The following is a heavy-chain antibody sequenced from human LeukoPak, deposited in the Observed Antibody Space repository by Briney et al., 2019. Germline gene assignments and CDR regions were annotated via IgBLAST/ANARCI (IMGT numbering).Heavy chain of an antibody. CDR2: IYYSGST. D-gene: IGHD2-15*01. CDR1: GGSISSGGYY. V-gene: IGHV4-31*03. Sequence: SQTLSLTCTVSGGSISSGGYYWSWIRQHPGKGLEWIGYIYYSGSTYYNPSLKSRVTISVDTSKNQFSLKLSSVTAADTAVYYCARDPPLSGGSSEGAFDIWGQGTMVTVSS. J-gene: IGHJ3*02. CDR3: ARDPPLSGGSSEGAFDI.